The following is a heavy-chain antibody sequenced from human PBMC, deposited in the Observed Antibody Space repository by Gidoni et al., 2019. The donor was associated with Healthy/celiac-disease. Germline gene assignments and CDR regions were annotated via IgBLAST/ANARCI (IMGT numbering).Heavy chain of an antibody. V-gene: IGHV1-2*02. CDR1: GYTCTGYD. Sequence: QVQLVQSGAEVKKPGATVKVSCKASGYTCTGYDMHWVRPAPGQGLEWMGWINPNSGGTNYAQQFQGRVTMTRDTSISTAYMELSRLRSDDTAVYYCARGYCSGGSCYPFDYWGQGTLVTVSS. D-gene: IGHD2-15*01. J-gene: IGHJ4*02. CDR2: INPNSGGT. CDR3: ARGYCSGGSCYPFDY.